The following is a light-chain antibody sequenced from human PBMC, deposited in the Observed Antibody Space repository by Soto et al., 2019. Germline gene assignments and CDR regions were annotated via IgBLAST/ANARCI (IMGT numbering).Light chain of an antibody. Sequence: EIVLTQSPATLSLSPGERATLSCRASQSVSSYLAWYQQKPGQAPRLLLYDAYNRATGLPARFSGSGSGTDFTLTISSLEPEDFAVYYCQQRSNWPPYTFGQGTKLEIK. J-gene: IGKJ2*01. CDR3: QQRSNWPPYT. CDR2: DAY. CDR1: QSVSSY. V-gene: IGKV3-11*01.